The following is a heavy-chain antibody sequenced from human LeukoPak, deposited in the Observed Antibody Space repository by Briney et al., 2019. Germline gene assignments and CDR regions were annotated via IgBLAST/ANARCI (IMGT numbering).Heavy chain of an antibody. CDR3: ARHPYSGSYHFDY. J-gene: IGHJ4*02. V-gene: IGHV1-2*02. CDR2: INPNSGGT. Sequence: ASVKVSCKASGYIFTGYYMHWVRQAPEQGLEWMGWINPNSGGTNSAQKFQGRVTMTRDTSISTAYMELSRLTSDDTAVYYCARHPYSGSYHFDYWGQGTLVTVSS. CDR1: GYIFTGYY. D-gene: IGHD1-26*01.